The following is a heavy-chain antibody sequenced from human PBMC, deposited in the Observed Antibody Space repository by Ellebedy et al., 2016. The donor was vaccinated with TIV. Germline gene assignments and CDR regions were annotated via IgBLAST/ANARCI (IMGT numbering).Heavy chain of an antibody. Sequence: GGSLRLSCAASGFSFSNYGMHWVRQAPGKGLEWVAVISYDGSNKYYADSVKGRFTISRDNSKNTLYLQMNSLRAEDTAVYYCARGGDYVWGSYRYPPHYWGQGTLVTVSS. D-gene: IGHD3-16*02. V-gene: IGHV3-30*03. CDR2: ISYDGSNK. CDR3: ARGGDYVWGSYRYPPHY. J-gene: IGHJ4*02. CDR1: GFSFSNYG.